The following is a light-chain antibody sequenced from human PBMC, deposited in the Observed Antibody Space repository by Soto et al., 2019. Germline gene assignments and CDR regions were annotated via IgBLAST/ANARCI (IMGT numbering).Light chain of an antibody. CDR1: NSDVGGYNY. J-gene: IGLJ1*01. V-gene: IGLV2-14*01. CDR3: SSYTSSSRYV. CDR2: DVS. Sequence: QSALTQPASVSGSPGKSITISCTGNNSDVGGYNYVSWYQQHPGKAPKLMIYDVSNRPSGVSNRFSGSKSGNTASLTISGLQAEDEADYYCSSYTSSSRYVFGTGTKVTVL.